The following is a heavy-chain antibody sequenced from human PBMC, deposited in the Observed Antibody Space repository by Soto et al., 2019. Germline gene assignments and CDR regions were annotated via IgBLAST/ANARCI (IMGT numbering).Heavy chain of an antibody. V-gene: IGHV3-23*01. CDR3: AEWARYCSGADCRA. Sequence: EVQLLESGGGLVQPGGSLRLSCAASGFPFSSRAMSWVRQAPGKGLEWVSAISGSGTITYYADSVKGRFTISRDTSKNTLYLQMNRLRADDTAVYYCAEWARYCSGADCRAWGQGTMVNVSS. CDR1: GFPFSSRA. CDR2: ISGSGTIT. J-gene: IGHJ5*02. D-gene: IGHD2-15*01.